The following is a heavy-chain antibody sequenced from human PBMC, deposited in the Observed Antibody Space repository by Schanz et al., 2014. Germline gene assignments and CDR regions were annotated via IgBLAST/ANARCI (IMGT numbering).Heavy chain of an antibody. CDR1: GDSISTSN. V-gene: IGHV3-23*01. J-gene: IGHJ4*02. CDR2: FIVDSGNT. Sequence: VQLQESGPGLVKASGTLSLTCGVSGDSISTSNWWSWVRQPPGKGLEWVSGFIVDSGNTYYAGSVKGRFSITRDYSKNTLYPQMSSLRAEDTAIYYCAKDLLYGAPMPLNHLDYWGQGTLVTVSS. D-gene: IGHD2-2*01. CDR3: AKDLLYGAPMPLNHLDY.